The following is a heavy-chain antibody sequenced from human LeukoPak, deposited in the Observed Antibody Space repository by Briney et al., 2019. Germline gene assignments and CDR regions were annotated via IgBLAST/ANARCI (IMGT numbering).Heavy chain of an antibody. D-gene: IGHD6-13*01. CDR1: GFTFSSYA. V-gene: IGHV3-23*01. CDR3: AKVQQLVPFIDY. CDR2: ISGSGGST. J-gene: IGHJ4*02. Sequence: GGSLRLSCAASGFTFSSYAMSWVRQAPGKGLEWVSAISGSGGSTYYADSVKGRFTISRDNSKNTLYLQMNSLRAGDTAVYYCAKVQQLVPFIDYWGQGTLVTVSS.